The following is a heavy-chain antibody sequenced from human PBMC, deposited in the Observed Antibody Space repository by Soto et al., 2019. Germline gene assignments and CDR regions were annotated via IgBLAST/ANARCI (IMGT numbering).Heavy chain of an antibody. D-gene: IGHD6-13*01. CDR1: GGSVSSGSYY. CDR2: IYYSGST. Sequence: QVQLQESGPGLVKPSETLSLTCTVSGGSVSSGSYYWSWIRQPPGKGLEWIGYIYYSGSTNYNPSLKSRVTISVDTSKNQFSLKLSSVTAADTAAYYCASLVYSSPEMYNWFDPWGQGTLVTVSS. J-gene: IGHJ5*02. CDR3: ASLVYSSPEMYNWFDP. V-gene: IGHV4-61*01.